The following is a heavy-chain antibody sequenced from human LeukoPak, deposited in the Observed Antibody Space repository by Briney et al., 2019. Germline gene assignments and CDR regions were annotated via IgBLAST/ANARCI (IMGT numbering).Heavy chain of an antibody. D-gene: IGHD3-22*01. Sequence: GGSLRLSCAASGFTFSSYAMSWVRQAPGKGLEWVSAISGSGGSTYYADYVKGRFTISRDNSKNTLYLQMNSLRAEDTAVYYCARIADYYDSSGYNSVDYWGQGTLVTVSS. CDR2: ISGSGGST. V-gene: IGHV3-23*01. CDR1: GFTFSSYA. J-gene: IGHJ4*02. CDR3: ARIADYYDSSGYNSVDY.